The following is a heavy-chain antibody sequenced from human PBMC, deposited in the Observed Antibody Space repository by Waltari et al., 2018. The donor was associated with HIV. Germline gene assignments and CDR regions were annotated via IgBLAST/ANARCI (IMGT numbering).Heavy chain of an antibody. Sequence: QVHLVESGGGVVQPGRSLRLSCSASGFTFSSFAMHWVRQSPGKGREWVARSSYDGSAKYYADSFKGRFTISRDNSKNTLYLQMKNLGTDDTAVFFCARDSTSMVSYFDYWGRGILVTVSS. CDR2: SSYDGSAK. V-gene: IGHV3-30-3*01. D-gene: IGHD5-18*01. J-gene: IGHJ4*02. CDR1: GFTFSSFA. CDR3: ARDSTSMVSYFDY.